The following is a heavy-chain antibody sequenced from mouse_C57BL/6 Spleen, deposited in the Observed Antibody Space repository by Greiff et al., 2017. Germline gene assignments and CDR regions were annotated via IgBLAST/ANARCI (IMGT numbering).Heavy chain of an antibody. V-gene: IGHV1-74*01. CDR3: AISLITTVVATDAMDY. CDR2: IHPSDSDT. CDR1: GYTFTSYW. D-gene: IGHD1-1*01. Sequence: VQLQQPGAELVKPGASVKVSCKASGYTFTSYWMHWVKQRPGQGLEWIGRIHPSDSDTNYNQKFKGKATLTVDKSSSTAYMQLSSLTSEDSAVYYCAISLITTVVATDAMDYWGQGTSVTVSS. J-gene: IGHJ4*01.